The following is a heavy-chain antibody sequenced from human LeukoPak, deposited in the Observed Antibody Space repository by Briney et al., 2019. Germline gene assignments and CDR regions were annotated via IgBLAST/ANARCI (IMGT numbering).Heavy chain of an antibody. V-gene: IGHV4-4*02. CDR2: IYHSGST. D-gene: IGHD3-9*01. CDR1: GGAISSSNW. Sequence: PSGTLSLTCAVSGGAISSSNWWSWVRQPPGKTLEWIGEIYHSGSTNYNPSLKSRVTISVDKSKNQFSLKLSSVTAADTAVYYCARDRGGYDILTGYKGPRYYYGMDVWGQGTTVTVSS. CDR3: ARDRGGYDILTGYKGPRYYYGMDV. J-gene: IGHJ6*02.